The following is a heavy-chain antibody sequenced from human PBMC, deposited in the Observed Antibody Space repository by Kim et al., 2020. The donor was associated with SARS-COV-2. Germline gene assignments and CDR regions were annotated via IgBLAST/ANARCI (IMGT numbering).Heavy chain of an antibody. Sequence: SETLSLTCTVSGGSISSSSYYWGWIRQPPGKGLEWIGSIYYSGSTYYNPSLKSRVTISVDTSKNQFSLKLSSVTAADTAVYYCARREAAAGFLFDYWGQGTLVTVSS. CDR3: ARREAAAGFLFDY. J-gene: IGHJ4*02. D-gene: IGHD6-13*01. CDR2: IYYSGST. V-gene: IGHV4-39*01. CDR1: GGSISSSSYY.